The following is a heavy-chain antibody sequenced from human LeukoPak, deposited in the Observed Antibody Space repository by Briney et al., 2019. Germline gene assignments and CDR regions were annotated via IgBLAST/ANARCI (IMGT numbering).Heavy chain of an antibody. J-gene: IGHJ4*02. D-gene: IGHD1-7*01. V-gene: IGHV4-61*02. CDR3: ARGKLELTILDY. CDR2: TDISGST. CDR1: SGSISSGRYY. Sequence: SQTLSLTCTVSSGSISSGRYYWSWIRQPAGKGLEWIGRTDISGSTYYNPSLKSRVTISVDTSKNQFSLKLNSVTAVDTAVYYCARGKLELTILDYWGQGTLVTVSS.